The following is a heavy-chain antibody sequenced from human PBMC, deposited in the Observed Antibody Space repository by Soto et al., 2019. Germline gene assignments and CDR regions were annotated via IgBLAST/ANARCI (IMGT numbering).Heavy chain of an antibody. CDR3: ARVRVIRGVIPSHFGL. Sequence: QAHLAQSGAEVKKPGSSVTVSCKASGGTFNSYGISWVRQAPGQGLDWMGVIIPLYGTVNYAQKFQGRVSITADKSTSTAYMDLNSLRSDVTAVYYCARVRVIRGVIPSHFGLWGQGTQVTVSS. CDR2: IIPLYGTV. D-gene: IGHD3-10*01. J-gene: IGHJ4*02. V-gene: IGHV1-69*06. CDR1: GGTFNSYG.